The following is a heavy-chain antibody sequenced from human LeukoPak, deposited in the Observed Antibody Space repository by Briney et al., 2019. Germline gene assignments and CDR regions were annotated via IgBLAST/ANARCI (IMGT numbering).Heavy chain of an antibody. J-gene: IGHJ4*02. V-gene: IGHV6-1*01. CDR2: TYYRSKWYN. Sequence: SQSLSLTCAISGDSVSSNSAAWNWIRQSPSRGLEWLGRTYYRSKWYNDYAVSVKSRITINPDTSKNQFSLQLNSVTPEDTAVYYCAREVTAVGYYYGSGSYYTPFDYWGQGTLVTVSS. CDR3: AREVTAVGYYYGSGSYYTPFDY. D-gene: IGHD3-10*01. CDR1: GDSVSSNSAA.